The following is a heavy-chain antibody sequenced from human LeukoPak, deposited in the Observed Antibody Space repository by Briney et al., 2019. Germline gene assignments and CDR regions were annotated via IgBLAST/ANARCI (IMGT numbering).Heavy chain of an antibody. Sequence: TSETLSLTCAVYGGSFSGYYWSWIRQPPGKGLEWIGEINHSGSTNYNPSLKSRVTISVDTSKNQFSLKLSSVTAADTAVYYCARPGVAVAGGFDYWGQGTLVTVSS. CDR1: GGSFSGYY. V-gene: IGHV4-34*01. D-gene: IGHD6-19*01. J-gene: IGHJ4*02. CDR2: INHSGST. CDR3: ARPGVAVAGGFDY.